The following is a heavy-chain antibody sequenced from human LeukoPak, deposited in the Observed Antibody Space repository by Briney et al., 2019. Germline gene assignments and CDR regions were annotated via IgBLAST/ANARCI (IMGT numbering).Heavy chain of an antibody. Sequence: GGSLRLSCAASGFTFSDYYMSWIRQAPGKRLEWVSYISSSGSTIYNADSVKGRFTISRDNAKNSLYLQMNSLRAEDSAVYYCARHGVTYSSGWYTEFDYWGQGTLVTVSS. CDR3: ARHGVTYSSGWYTEFDY. CDR2: ISSSGSTI. D-gene: IGHD6-19*01. J-gene: IGHJ4*02. V-gene: IGHV3-11*04. CDR1: GFTFSDYY.